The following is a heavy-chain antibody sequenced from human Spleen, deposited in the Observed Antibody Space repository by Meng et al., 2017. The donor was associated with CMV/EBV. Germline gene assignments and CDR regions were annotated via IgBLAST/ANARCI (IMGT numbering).Heavy chain of an antibody. CDR2: IIPILGIA. J-gene: IGHJ6*02. V-gene: IGHV1-69*10. CDR1: GGTFSSYA. Sequence: SVNVSCKASGGTFSSYAISWVRQAPGQGLGWMGGIIPILGIANYAQKFQGRVTITADKSTSTAYMELRSLRSDDTAVYYCARDKVCSSISCDNYHYYGMDVWGQGTTVTVSS. CDR3: ARDKVCSSISCDNYHYYGMDV. D-gene: IGHD2-2*02.